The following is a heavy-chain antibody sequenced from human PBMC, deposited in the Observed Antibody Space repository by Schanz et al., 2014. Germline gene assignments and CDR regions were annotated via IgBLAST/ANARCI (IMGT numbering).Heavy chain of an antibody. CDR3: AKDFFIGVARGVIISHDAIDI. Sequence: QVQLVESGGGLVKPGGSLRLSCAASGLTFSDYYMSWIRQAPGKGLEWVSYISGSSIHKNYADSVKGRFTISRDNSNNTVFLQMNSLRAEDTAVYYCAKDFFIGVARGVIISHDAIDIWGQGTKVTVSS. J-gene: IGHJ3*02. D-gene: IGHD3-10*01. V-gene: IGHV3-11*05. CDR2: ISGSSIHK. CDR1: GLTFSDYY.